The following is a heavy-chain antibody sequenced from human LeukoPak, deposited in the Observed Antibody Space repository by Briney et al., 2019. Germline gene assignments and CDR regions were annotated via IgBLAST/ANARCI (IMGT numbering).Heavy chain of an antibody. CDR3: ARAPFSERRVGATDQVDY. CDR2: IIPILGIA. D-gene: IGHD1-26*01. Sequence: VASVKVSCKASGYTFTSYGISWVRQAPGQGLEWMGRIIPILGIANYAQKFQGRVTITADKSTSTAYMELSSLRSEDTAVYYCARAPFSERRVGATDQVDYWGQGTLVTVSS. CDR1: GYTFTSYG. J-gene: IGHJ4*02. V-gene: IGHV1-69*04.